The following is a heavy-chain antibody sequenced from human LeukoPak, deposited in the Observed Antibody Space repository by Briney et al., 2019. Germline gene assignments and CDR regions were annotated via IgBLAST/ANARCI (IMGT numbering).Heavy chain of an antibody. D-gene: IGHD4-17*01. Sequence: HPGGSLRLSCAASGFTFSTYTMNWVRQAPGKGLEWVSYISGGGSTIFYADSVKGRITISRDDAKNSLYLQMNSLRDEDTAIYYCARGPYGPKGIDYWGQGTLVTVSS. V-gene: IGHV3-48*02. CDR1: GFTFSTYT. CDR2: ISGGGSTI. J-gene: IGHJ4*02. CDR3: ARGPYGPKGIDY.